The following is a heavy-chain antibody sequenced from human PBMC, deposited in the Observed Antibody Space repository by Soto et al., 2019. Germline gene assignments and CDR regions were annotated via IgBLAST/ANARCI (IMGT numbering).Heavy chain of an antibody. Sequence: SSYNMHWVRQAPGQGLEWMGIINPSGGRTSYAQKFQDRVTMTRDTSTSTVYMELSSLRSEDTAVYYCARTYCAADCPRRDFDYWGQGTLVTVSS. V-gene: IGHV1-46*01. CDR1: SSYN. J-gene: IGHJ4*02. D-gene: IGHD2-21*02. CDR3: ARTYCAADCPRRDFDY. CDR2: INPSGGRT.